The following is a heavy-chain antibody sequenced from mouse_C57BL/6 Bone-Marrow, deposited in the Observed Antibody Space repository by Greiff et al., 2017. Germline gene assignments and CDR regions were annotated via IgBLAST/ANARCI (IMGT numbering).Heavy chain of an antibody. D-gene: IGHD1-1*01. V-gene: IGHV5-16*01. Sequence: EVMLVESEGGLVQPGSSMKLSCTASGFTFSDYYMAWVRQVPEKGLEWVANINYDGSSTYYLDSLTSRFIISRDNAKNILYLQMSSLKSEDTATYYCARGTTVVPYYFDYWGQGTTLTVSS. CDR1: GFTFSDYY. J-gene: IGHJ2*01. CDR3: ARGTTVVPYYFDY. CDR2: INYDGSST.